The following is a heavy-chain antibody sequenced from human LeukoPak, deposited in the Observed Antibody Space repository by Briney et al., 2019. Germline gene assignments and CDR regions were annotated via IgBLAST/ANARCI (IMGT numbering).Heavy chain of an antibody. CDR1: GGSISSSSHY. CDR3: ATTTIRLGY. D-gene: IGHD1-26*01. V-gene: IGHV4-39*07. CDR2: MYYRGST. Sequence: ETLPLTCTVSGGSISSSSHYWGWIRQPPGKGLEWIGSMYYRGSTYHNPSLKSRVTISVDTSKNQFSLKLSSVTAADTAVYYCATTTIRLGYWGQGTLVTVSS. J-gene: IGHJ4*02.